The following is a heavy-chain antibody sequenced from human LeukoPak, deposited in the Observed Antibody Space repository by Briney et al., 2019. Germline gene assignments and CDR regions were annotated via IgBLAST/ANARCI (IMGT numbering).Heavy chain of an antibody. D-gene: IGHD3-10*01. CDR2: INHSGST. J-gene: IGHJ5*02. Sequence: SETLSLTCAVYGGSFSGYYWSWIRQPPGKGLEWIGEINHSGSTNYNPSLKSRVTISVDTSKNQFSLKLSSVTAADTAVYYCARGVRYYGSGLKPWGVWFDPWGQGTLVTVPS. CDR3: ARGVRYYGSGLKPWGVWFDP. CDR1: GGSFSGYY. V-gene: IGHV4-34*01.